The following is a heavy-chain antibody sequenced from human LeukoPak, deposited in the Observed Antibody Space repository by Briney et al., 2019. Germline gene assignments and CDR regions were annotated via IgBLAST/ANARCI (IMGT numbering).Heavy chain of an antibody. CDR3: ARDFPYGDYGGGLDC. CDR1: GFTFSSYC. J-gene: IGHJ4*02. CDR2: ISYDGSTK. V-gene: IGHV3-30*03. Sequence: GGSLRLSCVASGFTFSSYCMNWVRQAPGKGLEWVAVISYDGSTKYYADSVKGRFTISRDNSKNTLYLQMNILRGEDTVVYYGARDFPYGDYGGGLDCWGQGTLVTVSS. D-gene: IGHD4-17*01.